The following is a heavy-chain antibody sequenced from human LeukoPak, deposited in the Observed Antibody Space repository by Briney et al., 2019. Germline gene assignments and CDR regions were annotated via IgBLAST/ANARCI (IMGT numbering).Heavy chain of an antibody. Sequence: GGSLRLSCAASGFTFSSYWMSWVRQAPGKGLEWVANIKQDGSEKYYVDSVKGRFTISRDNAKNSLYLQMNSLRAEDTAVYYCARDDRTTVTISGYYYYYYYMDVWGKGTTVTISS. CDR2: IKQDGSEK. J-gene: IGHJ6*03. V-gene: IGHV3-7*01. CDR3: ARDDRTTVTISGYYYYYYYMDV. CDR1: GFTFSSYW. D-gene: IGHD4-17*01.